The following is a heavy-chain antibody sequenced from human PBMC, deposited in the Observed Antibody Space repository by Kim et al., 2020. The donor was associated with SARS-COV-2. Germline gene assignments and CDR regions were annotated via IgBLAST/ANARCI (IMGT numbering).Heavy chain of an antibody. J-gene: IGHJ3*02. CDR3: ARSYSGTYFAAFDI. V-gene: IGHV4-4*08. D-gene: IGHD1-26*01. Sequence: NPPLKSRVIISSDTSKTQFSLNLRSVTAADTAVYYCARSYSGTYFAAFDIWGPGTMATVSS.